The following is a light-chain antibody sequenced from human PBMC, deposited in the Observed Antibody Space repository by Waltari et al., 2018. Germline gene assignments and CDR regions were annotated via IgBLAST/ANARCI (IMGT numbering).Light chain of an antibody. CDR3: HQYTNWPFS. CDR1: QSVYGN. Sequence: DIVMTQSPATLSVSPGERATLSCRASQSVYGNLAWYQPKPGQSPRVLIFGTSARATGIPDRFTGSGSGTEYSLTISSLQSEDFAVYFCHQYTNWPFSFGPGTTLEI. CDR2: GTS. V-gene: IGKV3-15*01. J-gene: IGKJ3*01.